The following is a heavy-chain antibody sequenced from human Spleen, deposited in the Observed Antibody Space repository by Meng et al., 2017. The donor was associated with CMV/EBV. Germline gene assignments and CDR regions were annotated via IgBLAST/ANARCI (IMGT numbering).Heavy chain of an antibody. CDR1: GGSISSTDYS. Sequence: SGGSISSTDYSCGWIRQPPGKGLEWIGGVFDRGNTYYNPSLKSRVTISVDTSKKQFSLKLRSVTAADTAVYYCARDAIVGTTVYFDSWGQGSLVTVSS. CDR2: VFDRGNT. D-gene: IGHD1-26*01. CDR3: ARDAIVGTTVYFDS. J-gene: IGHJ4*02. V-gene: IGHV4-39*07.